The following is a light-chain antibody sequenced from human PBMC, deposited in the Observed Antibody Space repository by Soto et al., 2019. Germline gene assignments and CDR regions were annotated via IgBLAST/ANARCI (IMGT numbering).Light chain of an antibody. CDR3: QQYNNWPLT. Sequence: EIVMTQSPATLSLSPGDRSTLSCRASQSVRSHLAWFQQKPGQPPRLLIFGESTRATGVPARFSGSGSGTEFTLIISGLQSEDFAVYYCQQYNNWPLTFGGGTKV. V-gene: IGKV3-15*01. CDR2: GES. J-gene: IGKJ4*01. CDR1: QSVRSH.